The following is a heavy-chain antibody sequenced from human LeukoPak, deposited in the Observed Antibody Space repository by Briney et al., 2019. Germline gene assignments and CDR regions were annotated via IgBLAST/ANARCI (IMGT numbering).Heavy chain of an antibody. J-gene: IGHJ5*02. CDR1: GGSISSNNW. D-gene: IGHD1-26*01. Sequence: SGTLSLTCAVSGGSISSNNWWSWIRQPPGKGLEWIGSIYYSGSTYYNPSLKSRVTISLDTSKNQFSLKLSSVTAADTAVYYCARVEPIVGATIKGGWFDPWGQGTLVTVSS. CDR3: ARVEPIVGATIKGGWFDP. CDR2: IYYSGST. V-gene: IGHV4-4*02.